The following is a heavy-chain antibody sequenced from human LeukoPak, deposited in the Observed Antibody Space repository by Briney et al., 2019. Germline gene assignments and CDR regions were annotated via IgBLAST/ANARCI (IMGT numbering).Heavy chain of an antibody. V-gene: IGHV3-74*01. Sequence: PGGSLRLSCAASGFRFSVYWMHWVRQVPGKGPEWISRISSDGAITAYADSVKGRFTISRDNSKNTLYLQMNSLRAEDTAVYYCARGLSSSRWYYNWGQGTLVTVSS. CDR3: ARGLSSSRWYYN. D-gene: IGHD6-13*01. J-gene: IGHJ4*02. CDR2: ISSDGAIT. CDR1: GFRFSVYW.